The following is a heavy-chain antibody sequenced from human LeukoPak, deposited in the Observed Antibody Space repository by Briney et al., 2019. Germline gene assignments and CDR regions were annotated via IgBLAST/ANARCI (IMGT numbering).Heavy chain of an antibody. CDR1: GYTFTSYD. Sequence: VASVKVSCKASGYTFTSYDINWVRQATGQGLEWMGWMNPNSGNTGYAQKFQGRVTMTRNTSISTAYMELSSLRSEDTAVYYCARGYDGDGYNFYPLYYYYYMDVWGKGTTVTVSS. CDR3: ARGYDGDGYNFYPLYYYYYMDV. CDR2: MNPNSGNT. D-gene: IGHD5-24*01. V-gene: IGHV1-8*01. J-gene: IGHJ6*03.